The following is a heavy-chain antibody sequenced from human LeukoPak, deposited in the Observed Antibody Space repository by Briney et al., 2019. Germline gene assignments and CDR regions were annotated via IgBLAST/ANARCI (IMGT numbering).Heavy chain of an antibody. CDR1: GYTFTGYY. V-gene: IGHV1-2*02. Sequence: GASVKVSCKASGYTFTGYYMHWVRQAPGQGLEWMGWINPNSGGTNYAQKFKGRVTMTTDTSISTAYMELSRLGSDDTAVYYCARKTSRLGSGGWFDPWGQGTLVTVSS. J-gene: IGHJ5*02. D-gene: IGHD6-19*01. CDR3: ARKTSRLGSGGWFDP. CDR2: INPNSGGT.